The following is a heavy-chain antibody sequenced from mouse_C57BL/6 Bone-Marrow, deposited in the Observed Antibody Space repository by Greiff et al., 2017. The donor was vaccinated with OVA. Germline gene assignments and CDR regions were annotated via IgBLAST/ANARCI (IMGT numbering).Heavy chain of an antibody. Sequence: EVQVVESGPGLVKPSQSLSLTCSVTGYSITSGYYWNWIRQFPGNKLEWMGYISYDGSNNYNPSLKNRISITRDTSKNQFFLKLNSVTTEDTATYYCAREHYYEGYYAMDYWGQGTSVTVSS. D-gene: IGHD1-2*01. V-gene: IGHV3-6*01. CDR3: AREHYYEGYYAMDY. CDR2: ISYDGSN. CDR1: GYSITSGYY. J-gene: IGHJ4*01.